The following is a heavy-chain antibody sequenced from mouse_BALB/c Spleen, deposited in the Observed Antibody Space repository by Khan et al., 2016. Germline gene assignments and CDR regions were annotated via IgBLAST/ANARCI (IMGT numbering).Heavy chain of an antibody. CDR1: GFNIKDTY. J-gene: IGHJ3*01. V-gene: IGHV14-3*02. Sequence: VRLQQSGAELVKPGASVKLSCTASGFNIKDTYMHWVKQRPEQGLEWIGRIDPANGNTKYDPKFQGKATITAETSSNTAYLQLSSLPSEDTAVYYCARSPYDYDVGFAYWGQGTLVTVSA. D-gene: IGHD2-4*01. CDR2: IDPANGNT. CDR3: ARSPYDYDVGFAY.